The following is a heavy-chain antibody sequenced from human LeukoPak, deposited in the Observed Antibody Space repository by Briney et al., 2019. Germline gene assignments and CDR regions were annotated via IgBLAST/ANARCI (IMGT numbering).Heavy chain of an antibody. Sequence: GESLKISCKGSGYSFTSYWIGWVRQMPGKGLEWMGIIYPDDSDTRYSPSFQGQVTFSADKSINTAYLQWSSLKASDTAMYYCARTYYDILTGYSSRTEFDYWGQGTLVTVSA. D-gene: IGHD3-9*01. J-gene: IGHJ4*02. V-gene: IGHV5-51*01. CDR2: IYPDDSDT. CDR3: ARTYYDILTGYSSRTEFDY. CDR1: GYSFTSYW.